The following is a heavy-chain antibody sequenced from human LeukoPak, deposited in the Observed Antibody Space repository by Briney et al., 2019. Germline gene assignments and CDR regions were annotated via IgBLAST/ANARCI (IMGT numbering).Heavy chain of an antibody. V-gene: IGHV3-11*01. CDR1: GFTFSDYY. CDR3: ARDIPGIAAAGTAGWFDP. D-gene: IGHD6-13*01. Sequence: GGSLRLSCAASGFTFSDYYMSWIRQAPGKGLEWVSYISSSGSTIYYADSVKGRFTISRDNAKNSQYLQMNSLRAEDTAVYYCARDIPGIAAAGTAGWFDPWGQGTLVIVSS. J-gene: IGHJ5*02. CDR2: ISSSGSTI.